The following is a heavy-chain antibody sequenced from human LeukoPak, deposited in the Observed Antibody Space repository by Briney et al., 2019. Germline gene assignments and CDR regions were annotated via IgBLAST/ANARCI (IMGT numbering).Heavy chain of an antibody. Sequence: KTSETLSLTCTVSGFSIGSAYYWNWIRQPPGRGLEWIGSIFHSGVTYSNPSLKGRVSISVGTSKNQFSVNLTSVTAADTAVYYCARELIYGGNSEGAFDIWGQGTMVTVSS. V-gene: IGHV4-38-2*02. CDR2: IFHSGVT. D-gene: IGHD4-23*01. CDR3: ARELIYGGNSEGAFDI. J-gene: IGHJ3*02. CDR1: GFSIGSAYY.